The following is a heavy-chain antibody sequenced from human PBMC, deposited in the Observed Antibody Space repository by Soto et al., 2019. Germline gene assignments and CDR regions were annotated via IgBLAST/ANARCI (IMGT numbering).Heavy chain of an antibody. D-gene: IGHD1-26*01. Sequence: GGSLRLSCAASGFVFNNYGMHWVRQAPGKGLDWVAAISYDGSYKFYADSVQGRFTISRDNSKNTLYLQMNSLRSEDTAVYYCAKAYSGPFDIWGQGTMVTVSS. CDR2: ISYDGSYK. J-gene: IGHJ3*02. V-gene: IGHV3-30*18. CDR1: GFVFNNYG. CDR3: AKAYSGPFDI.